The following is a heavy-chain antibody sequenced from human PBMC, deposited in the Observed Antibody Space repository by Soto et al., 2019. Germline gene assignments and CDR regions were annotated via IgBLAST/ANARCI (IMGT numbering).Heavy chain of an antibody. Sequence: EVQLLESGGGLVQPGGSLRLSCAASGFTFSSYAMSWVRQAPGKGLEWVSAISGSGGSTYYADSVKGRFTISRDNSKHTLYLQMNSLRAEDTAVYYCAKDKVMITFGGVFVNHDAFDIWGQGTMVTVSS. CDR2: ISGSGGST. CDR3: AKDKVMITFGGVFVNHDAFDI. V-gene: IGHV3-23*01. D-gene: IGHD3-16*02. J-gene: IGHJ3*02. CDR1: GFTFSSYA.